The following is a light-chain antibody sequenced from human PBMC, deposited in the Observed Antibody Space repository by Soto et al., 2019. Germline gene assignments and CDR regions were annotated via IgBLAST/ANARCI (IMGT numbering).Light chain of an antibody. CDR1: HSVGDF. Sequence: DIVLTQSPATLSLSPGERATLSCRASHSVGDFLAWYQHRPGQGPRLLIYDASTRATGIPARFSGSGSGTDFTLTISNLEPEDFATYYCQQSYSTPYSFGQGTKLEIK. CDR2: DAS. J-gene: IGKJ2*03. CDR3: QQSYSTPYS. V-gene: IGKV3-11*01.